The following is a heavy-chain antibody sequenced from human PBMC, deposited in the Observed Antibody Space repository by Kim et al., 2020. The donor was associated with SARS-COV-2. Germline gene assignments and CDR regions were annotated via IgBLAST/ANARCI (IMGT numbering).Heavy chain of an antibody. V-gene: IGHV2-5*02. Sequence: SGPTLVNPTQTLTLTSTFSGFSLSTSGVGVGWIRQPPGKALEWLALIYWDDDKRYSPSLKSRLTITKDTSKNQVVLTMTNMDPVDTATYYCAHLTLRYFDWKTKAYYVDYWGQGTLVTVSS. CDR2: IYWDDDK. CDR3: AHLTLRYFDWKTKAYYVDY. CDR1: GFSLSTSGVG. J-gene: IGHJ4*02. D-gene: IGHD3-9*01.